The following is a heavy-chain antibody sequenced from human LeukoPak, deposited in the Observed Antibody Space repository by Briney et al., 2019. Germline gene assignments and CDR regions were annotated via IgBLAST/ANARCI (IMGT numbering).Heavy chain of an antibody. D-gene: IGHD3-3*01. Sequence: GGSLRLSCAASGFTFSSYWMSWVRQAPGKGLEWVANIKQDGSEKYYVDSVKGRFTISRDNAKNSLYLQMNSLRAEDTAVYYCARGSFGVVIRYYYYYYCVDVWGKGTTVTVSS. CDR2: IKQDGSEK. CDR3: ARGSFGVVIRYYYYYYCVDV. V-gene: IGHV3-7*01. J-gene: IGHJ6*03. CDR1: GFTFSSYW.